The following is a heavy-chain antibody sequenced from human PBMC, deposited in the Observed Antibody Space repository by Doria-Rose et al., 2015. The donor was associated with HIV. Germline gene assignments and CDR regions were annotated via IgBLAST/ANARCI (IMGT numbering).Heavy chain of an antibody. V-gene: IGHV2-26*01. J-gene: IGHJ4*02. CDR2: IFSDDER. Sequence: QESGLVLVKPTETLTLTCTVSGVSLSSPGMGVSWIRQPPGKALEWLANIFSDDERSYKTSLESRLTISRGTSKSQVVLTMTDMDPVDTATYYCARIKSSRWYHKYYFDFWGQGTLVIVSA. CDR3: ARIKSSRWYHKYYFDF. D-gene: IGHD6-13*01. CDR1: GVSLSSPGMG.